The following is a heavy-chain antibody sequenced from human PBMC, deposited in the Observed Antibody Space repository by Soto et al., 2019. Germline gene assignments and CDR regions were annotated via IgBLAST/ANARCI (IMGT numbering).Heavy chain of an antibody. CDR2: IYYSGST. CDR3: AVLLVRGVPTSFDY. CDR1: GGSISGYY. J-gene: IGHJ4*02. Sequence: QVQLQESGPGLVKPSETLSLTCTVSGGSISGYYWSWIRQPPGKGLEWIGYIYYSGSTKYNPSLQSRVTKGGDTSKNQFSQNPSAVTAADTAVYYCAVLLVRGVPTSFDYWGQGTLVTASS. D-gene: IGHD3-10*01. V-gene: IGHV4-59*08.